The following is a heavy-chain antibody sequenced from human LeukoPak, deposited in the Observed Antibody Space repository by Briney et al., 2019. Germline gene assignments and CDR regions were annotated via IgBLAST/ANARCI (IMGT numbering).Heavy chain of an antibody. CDR2: IRSKTYGGTT. Sequence: GGSLRLSCAASEFSVGSNYMTWVRQAPAKGLEGVGFIRSKTYGGTTEYAASVTARFNIARDDYKSIAYLQMNNLKSEDTALYYCTRQTFEADNYYYYMDVWGKGTTVTISS. D-gene: IGHD3-16*01. J-gene: IGHJ6*03. CDR1: EFSVGSNY. CDR3: TRQTFEADNYYYYMDV. V-gene: IGHV3-49*04.